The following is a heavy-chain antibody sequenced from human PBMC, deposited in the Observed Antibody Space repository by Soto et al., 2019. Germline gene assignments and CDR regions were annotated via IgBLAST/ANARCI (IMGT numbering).Heavy chain of an antibody. CDR2: TWYDGVNK. D-gene: IGHD3-10*01. CDR1: GFSFSTYG. V-gene: IGHV3-33*01. CDR3: ARSVRPLSWFDP. J-gene: IGHJ5*02. Sequence: GGSLRLSCTASGFSFSTYGMHWVRQAPGKGLEWVALTWYDGVNKYYADSVRGRFSISRDNFGNTMYLQMNSVRVEDTAVYYCARSVRPLSWFDPWGQGTRVTVSS.